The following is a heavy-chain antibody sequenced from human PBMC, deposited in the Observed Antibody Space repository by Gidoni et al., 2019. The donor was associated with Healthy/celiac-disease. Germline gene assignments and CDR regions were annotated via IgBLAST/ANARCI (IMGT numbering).Heavy chain of an antibody. D-gene: IGHD2-8*02. Sequence: QVQLVPSGAEVKKPGASVKVSCKASGYTFSSYYMHWVRQPPGQGLEWMGIINPSGGSTSYAQKFQGRVTMTRDTSTSTVYMELSSLRSEDTAVYYYASLSFWSDFDYWGQGTLVTVSS. CDR1: GYTFSSYY. V-gene: IGHV1-46*01. J-gene: IGHJ4*02. CDR2: INPSGGST. CDR3: ASLSFWSDFDY.